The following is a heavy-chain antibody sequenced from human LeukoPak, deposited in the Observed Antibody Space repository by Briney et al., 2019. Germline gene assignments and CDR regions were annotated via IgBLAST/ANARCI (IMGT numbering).Heavy chain of an antibody. CDR1: GYSISSGYY. V-gene: IGHV4-38-2*01. CDR2: IYHSGST. CDR3: ASRRVHCSSTSCMGLAFDY. J-gene: IGHJ4*02. Sequence: NASETLSLTCAVSGYSISSGYYWGWIRQPPGKGLEWIGSIYHSGSTYYNPSLKSRVTISVDTSKNQFSLKLSSVTAADTAVYYCASRRVHCSSTSCMGLAFDYWGQGTLVTVSS. D-gene: IGHD2-2*01.